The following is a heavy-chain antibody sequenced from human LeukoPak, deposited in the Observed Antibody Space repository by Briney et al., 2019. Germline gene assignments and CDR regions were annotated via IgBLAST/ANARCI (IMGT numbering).Heavy chain of an antibody. CDR2: IDWDDNK. Sequence: ESGPTLVNPTQTLTLTCAFSGFSLSTSGMCVSWIRQPPGKALEWLARIDWDDNKYYSTSLKTRLTISKDTSKNQVVLTMTNMDPVDTATYYCARIPGPYGSGSYYDYWGQGTLVTVSS. CDR3: ARIPGPYGSGSYYDY. J-gene: IGHJ4*02. CDR1: GFSLSTSGMC. V-gene: IGHV2-70*11. D-gene: IGHD3-10*01.